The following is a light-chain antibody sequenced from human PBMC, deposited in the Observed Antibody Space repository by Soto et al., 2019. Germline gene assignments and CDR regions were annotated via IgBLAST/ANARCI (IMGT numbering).Light chain of an antibody. J-gene: IGLJ2*01. CDR1: SSDFGSYNL. CDR2: EVS. CDR3: CSYAGSSTSMV. Sequence: QSALTQPASVSGSPGQSITISCTGTSSDFGSYNLVSWYQQHPGKAHKLMIYEVSKRPSGVSNRFSGSKSGNTASLTISGFQAEDEADYYCCSYAGSSTSMVFGGGTKVTVL. V-gene: IGLV2-23*02.